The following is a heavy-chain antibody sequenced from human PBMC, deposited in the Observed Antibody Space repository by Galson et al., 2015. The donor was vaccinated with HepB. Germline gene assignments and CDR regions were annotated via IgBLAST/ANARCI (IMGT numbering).Heavy chain of an antibody. V-gene: IGHV3-23*01. CDR3: ARVPAYGDFIHRYFDS. CDR2: ISSSGDST. Sequence: SLRLSCAASGFNFDNYAMSWVRQGPGKGLHWVSGISSSGDSTYYADSVKGRFTISRDNSKNTVSLQMNSLTVEDAAVYYCARVPAYGDFIHRYFDSWGQGTLVTVSS. CDR1: GFNFDNYA. D-gene: IGHD4-17*01. J-gene: IGHJ4*02.